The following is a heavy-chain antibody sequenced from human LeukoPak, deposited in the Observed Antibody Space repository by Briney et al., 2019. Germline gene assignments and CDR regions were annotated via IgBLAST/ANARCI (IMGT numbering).Heavy chain of an antibody. Sequence: GGSLRLSCAASGFTSRDAWMIWVRQAPGKGLEWVSSISYRSSPIYYADSVKGRFTISRDNAKNSLYLQMDSLRAGDTAVYYCARAYPPLRTAAAGDQWGQGTLVTVSS. J-gene: IGHJ4*02. D-gene: IGHD6-13*01. CDR1: GFTSRDAW. CDR2: ISYRSSPI. CDR3: ARAYPPLRTAAAGDQ. V-gene: IGHV3-21*01.